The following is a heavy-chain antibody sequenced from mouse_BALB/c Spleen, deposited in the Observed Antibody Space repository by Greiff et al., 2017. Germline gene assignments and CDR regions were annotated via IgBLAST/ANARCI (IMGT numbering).Heavy chain of an antibody. CDR3: AREDYYGNYVFAY. Sequence: LVKTGASVKISCKASGYSFTGYYMHRVKQSHGKSLEWIGYISCYNGATSYNQKFKGKATFTVDTSSSTAYMQFNSLTSEDSAVYYCAREDYYGNYVFAYWGQGTLVTVSA. V-gene: IGHV1S34*01. D-gene: IGHD2-1*01. CDR1: GYSFTGYY. CDR2: ISCYNGAT. J-gene: IGHJ3*01.